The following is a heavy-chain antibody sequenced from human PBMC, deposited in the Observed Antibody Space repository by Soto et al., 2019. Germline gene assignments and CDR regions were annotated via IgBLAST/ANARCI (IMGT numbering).Heavy chain of an antibody. Sequence: PSETLSLTCTVSGGSISSSSYYWGWIRQPPGKGLEWIGSIYYSGSTYYNPSLKSRVTKSVDTSKNQFSLKLSSVTAADTAVYYCARLSNYDFWSGYYPGHYYYYMDVWGKGTTVTVSS. CDR3: ARLSNYDFWSGYYPGHYYYYMDV. CDR1: GGSISSSSYY. D-gene: IGHD3-3*01. CDR2: IYYSGST. V-gene: IGHV4-39*01. J-gene: IGHJ6*03.